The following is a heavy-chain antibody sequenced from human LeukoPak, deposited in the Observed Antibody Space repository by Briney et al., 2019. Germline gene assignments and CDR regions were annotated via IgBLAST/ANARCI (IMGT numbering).Heavy chain of an antibody. CDR3: ATGRSIRYFDY. CDR2: IHYSGTT. D-gene: IGHD3-9*01. V-gene: IGHV4-59*08. Sequence: SETLSLTCTVSGVSIFSFYWNWIRQPPGQGLEWIGYIHYSGTTNYNPSLKSRVSIPIDTSKSQFSLKLSSATAADTAIYYCATGRSIRYFDYWGQGTLLSVSS. J-gene: IGHJ4*02. CDR1: GVSIFSFY.